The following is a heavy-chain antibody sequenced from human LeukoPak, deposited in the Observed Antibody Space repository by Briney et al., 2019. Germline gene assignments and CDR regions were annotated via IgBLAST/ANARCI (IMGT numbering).Heavy chain of an antibody. CDR2: IYYSGST. V-gene: IGHV4-59*01. Sequence: PSETLSLTCTVSGGSISSYYWSWIRQPPGKGLEWIGYIYYSGSTNYNPSLKSQVTISVDTSKNQFSLKLSSVTAADTAVYYCARDIGEQQLNAFDIWGQGTMVTVSS. J-gene: IGHJ3*02. D-gene: IGHD6-13*01. CDR3: ARDIGEQQLNAFDI. CDR1: GGSISSYY.